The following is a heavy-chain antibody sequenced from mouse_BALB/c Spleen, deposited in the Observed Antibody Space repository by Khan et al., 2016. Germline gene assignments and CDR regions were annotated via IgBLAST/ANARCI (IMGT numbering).Heavy chain of an antibody. V-gene: IGHV3-2*02. Sequence: EVQLQESGPGLVKPSQSLSLTCTVTGYSITSDYARNWIRQFPGNRLEWMGYISYSGSTSHNPSLKSRISITRDTSKNQFFLQLNSVTSEDTATYYCARSDYGDKDAMDYWGQGTSVTVSS. CDR1: GYSITSDYA. J-gene: IGHJ4*01. CDR2: ISYSGST. CDR3: ARSDYGDKDAMDY. D-gene: IGHD1-1*01.